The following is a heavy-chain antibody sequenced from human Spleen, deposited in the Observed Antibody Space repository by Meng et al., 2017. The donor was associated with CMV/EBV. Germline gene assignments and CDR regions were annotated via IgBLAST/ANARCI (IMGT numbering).Heavy chain of an antibody. J-gene: IGHJ6*02. V-gene: IGHV3-15*01. CDR3: TTDMKYRTSFDYGLDV. CDR1: GFTFSSYS. Sequence: GESLKISCAASGFTFSSYSMSWVRQAPGKGLEWVGRIKSKTDGGTTDYAAPVKGRFTISRDDSNNTLYLQMNSLRTEDTAVYYCTTDMKYRTSFDYGLDVWGQGTTVTVSS. CDR2: IKSKTDGGTT. D-gene: IGHD5-12*01.